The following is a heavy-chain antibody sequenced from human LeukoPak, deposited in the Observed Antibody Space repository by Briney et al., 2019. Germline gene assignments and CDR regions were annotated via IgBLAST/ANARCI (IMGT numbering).Heavy chain of an antibody. V-gene: IGHV3-11*01. D-gene: IGHD2-2*03. Sequence: PGGSLRLSCAASGLAFSDYYMSWIRQAPGKGLEGISYISSSGGVILYADSVKGRLTISRDNAKESLYLQMNRLRAEDPAVYSCATWIDAFDIWGQGTMVTVSS. J-gene: IGHJ3*02. CDR3: ATWIDAFDI. CDR1: GLAFSDYY. CDR2: ISSSGGVI.